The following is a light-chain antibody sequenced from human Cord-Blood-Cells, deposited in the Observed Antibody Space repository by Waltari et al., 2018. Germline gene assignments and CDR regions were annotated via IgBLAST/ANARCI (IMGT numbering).Light chain of an antibody. CDR2: AAS. CDR1: QGISSY. V-gene: IGKV1-9*01. J-gene: IGKJ2*01. CDR3: QQLNSYSYT. Sequence: DIQLTQSPSFLSASVGDRVTITCRASQGISSYLAWYQQKPGKAPKLLFYAASTLQSGVPSRFSGSGSGTEFTLTISSLQPEDFATYYCQQLNSYSYTFGQGTKLEIK.